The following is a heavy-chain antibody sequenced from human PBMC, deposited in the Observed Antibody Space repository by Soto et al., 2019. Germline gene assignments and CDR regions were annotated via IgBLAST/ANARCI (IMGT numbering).Heavy chain of an antibody. Sequence: GGSLRLSCAASGFTFANAWMSWVRQAPGQGLEWIGRIRTKSEAGTRDYAAPVKGRFTISRDDSKDTLSLQMNSLRTEDTAVYYCTTHRAFRSAKGLRGGYDTESYGSTFVQYYYYMDVWGKGTTVTVSS. CDR3: TTHRAFRSAKGLRGGYDTESYGSTFVQYYYYMDV. CDR1: GFTFANAW. V-gene: IGHV3-15*01. CDR2: IRTKSEAGTR. D-gene: IGHD5-12*01. J-gene: IGHJ6*03.